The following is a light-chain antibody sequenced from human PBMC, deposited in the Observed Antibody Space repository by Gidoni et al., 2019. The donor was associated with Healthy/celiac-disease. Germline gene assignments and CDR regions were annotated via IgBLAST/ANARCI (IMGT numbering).Light chain of an antibody. CDR3: QAWDSSTAVV. CDR1: KLGDNY. J-gene: IGLJ2*01. V-gene: IGLV3-1*01. Sequence: SYALTQPPSVSVSPGQTASITCSGDKLGDNYACWYQQKPGQSPVLVIYQDSKRPSGSPERFSGSNSGNTATLTISGTQAMDEADYYCQAWDSSTAVVFGGGTKLTVL. CDR2: QDS.